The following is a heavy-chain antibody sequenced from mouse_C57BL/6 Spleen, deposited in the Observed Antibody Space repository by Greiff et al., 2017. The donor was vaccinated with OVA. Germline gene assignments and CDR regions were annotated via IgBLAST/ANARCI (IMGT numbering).Heavy chain of an antibody. J-gene: IGHJ3*01. CDR3: TRGEGTGFAY. CDR2: ISSGGEYI. V-gene: IGHV5-9-1*02. CDR1: GFTFSSYA. Sequence: EVKLVESGEGLVKPGGSLKLSCAASGFTFSSYAMFWVCGTPEKRLEWVAYISSGGEYIYYADTVKGRFTISRDNARNTLYLQMSSLKSEDTAMYYCTRGEGTGFAYWGQGTLVTVSA. D-gene: IGHD3-3*01.